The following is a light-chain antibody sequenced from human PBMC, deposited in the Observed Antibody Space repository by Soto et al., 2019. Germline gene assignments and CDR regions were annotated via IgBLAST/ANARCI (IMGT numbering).Light chain of an antibody. V-gene: IGKV2-28*01. CDR1: QSLLHSNGYNY. Sequence: DIVMTQSPLSLSVTPGEPASISCRSSQSLLHSNGYNYLDWYLQKPGQPPQVLIYVGSNRASGVPDRFSGSGSGTDFTLKISRVEAEDVGVYYCMQALQTPTFGQGTKVEIK. CDR3: MQALQTPT. J-gene: IGKJ1*01. CDR2: VGS.